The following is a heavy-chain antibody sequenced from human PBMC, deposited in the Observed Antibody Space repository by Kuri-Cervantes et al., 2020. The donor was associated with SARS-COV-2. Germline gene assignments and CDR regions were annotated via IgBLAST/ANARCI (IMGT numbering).Heavy chain of an antibody. V-gene: IGHV4-39*01. CDR3: ARGAAAPLYNWFDP. D-gene: IGHD6-13*01. Sequence: PETLSLTCTVSGGSISSSSYYWGWIRQPPGKGLEWIGSIYYSGSTYYNPSLKSRVTISVDTSKNQFSLKLSSVTAADTAVYYCARGAAAPLYNWFDPWGQGTLVTVSS. CDR1: GGSISSSSYY. J-gene: IGHJ5*02. CDR2: IYYSGST.